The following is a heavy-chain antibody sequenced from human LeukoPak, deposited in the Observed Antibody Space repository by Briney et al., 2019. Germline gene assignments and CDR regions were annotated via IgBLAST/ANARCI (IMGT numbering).Heavy chain of an antibody. CDR3: AKDPYSSNYYEVGV. V-gene: IGHV3-66*01. Sequence: EALSLTCAVYGGSFSGYYWSWIRQAPGEGLEWVSLIYPDGSSFYADSVKGRFTISRDNSENTLYLQMDNLRVEDTAIYYCAKDPYSSNYYEVGVRGQGTTVTVSS. CDR1: GGSFSGYY. D-gene: IGHD6-13*01. CDR2: IYPDGSS. J-gene: IGHJ6*02.